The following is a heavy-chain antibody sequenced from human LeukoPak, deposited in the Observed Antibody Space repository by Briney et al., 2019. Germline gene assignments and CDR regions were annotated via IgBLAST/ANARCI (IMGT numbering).Heavy chain of an antibody. J-gene: IGHJ4*02. V-gene: IGHV3-7*01. CDR2: IKQDGSEK. CDR3: ARDLESWGRVFVY. Sequence: GGSLRLSCAASGFTFSNYWMNWVRQPPGKGLEWVASIKQDGSEKYYVDSVKGRFTISRGNARTSLYLQLNSLRAEDTAVYYCARDLESWGRVFVYWGQGTLVAVSS. D-gene: IGHD3-10*02. CDR1: GFTFSNYW.